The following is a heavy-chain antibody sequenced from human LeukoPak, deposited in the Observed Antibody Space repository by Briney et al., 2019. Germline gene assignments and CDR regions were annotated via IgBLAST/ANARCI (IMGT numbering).Heavy chain of an antibody. CDR2: IYYSGST. Sequence: PSETLSLTCTVSGGSISSSGSYWGWIRQPPGKGLEWIGSIYYSGSTYYNPSLKSRVTISVDTSKNQFSLKLSSVTAADTAVYYCARDRRYCSSTSCYRAYNWFDPWGQGTLVTVSS. J-gene: IGHJ5*02. V-gene: IGHV4-39*07. CDR1: GGSISSSGSY. CDR3: ARDRRYCSSTSCYRAYNWFDP. D-gene: IGHD2-2*02.